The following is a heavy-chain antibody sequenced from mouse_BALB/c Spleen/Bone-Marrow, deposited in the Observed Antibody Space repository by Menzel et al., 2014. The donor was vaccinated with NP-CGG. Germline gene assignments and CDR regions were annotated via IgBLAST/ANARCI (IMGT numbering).Heavy chain of an antibody. D-gene: IGHD2-1*01. CDR1: GYTFSSYW. CDR2: ILPGSGST. CDR3: AREDGNHVGFAY. J-gene: IGHJ3*01. Sequence: QVQLQQSGAELMKPGASVKISCKATGYTFSSYWMEWVKQRPGHGLEWIGEILPGSGSTNYNEKFKGKATFTADTSSNTAYMQLSSLTPEDSAVYYCAREDGNHVGFAYWGQGTLVTVSA. V-gene: IGHV1-9*01.